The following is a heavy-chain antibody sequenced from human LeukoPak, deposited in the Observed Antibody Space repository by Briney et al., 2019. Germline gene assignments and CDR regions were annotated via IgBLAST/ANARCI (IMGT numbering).Heavy chain of an antibody. CDR3: AKDRHSSSWYDY. D-gene: IGHD6-13*01. Sequence: SETLSLTCTVSGGSISSYYWSWIRQPPGKGLEWIGYIYYSGSTNYNPSLKSRVTISVDTSKNQFSLKLSSVTAADTAVYYCAKDRHSSSWYDYWGQGTLVTACS. J-gene: IGHJ4*02. CDR2: IYYSGST. CDR1: GGSISSYY. V-gene: IGHV4-59*01.